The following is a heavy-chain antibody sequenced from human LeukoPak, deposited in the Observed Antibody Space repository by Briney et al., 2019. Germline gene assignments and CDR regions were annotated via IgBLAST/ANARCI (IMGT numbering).Heavy chain of an antibody. D-gene: IGHD3-3*01. CDR1: GFTFSSYG. CDR3: AAYYDFWSAYTIY. J-gene: IGHJ4*02. V-gene: IGHV3-30*02. CDR2: IRYDGSDK. Sequence: PGGSLRLSCAASGFTFSSYGMHWVRQAPGKGLEWVAFIRYDGSDKYYADSVKGRFTISRDNSKNTLYLQMNSLRAEDTAVYYCAAYYDFWSAYTIYWGQGTLVTVSS.